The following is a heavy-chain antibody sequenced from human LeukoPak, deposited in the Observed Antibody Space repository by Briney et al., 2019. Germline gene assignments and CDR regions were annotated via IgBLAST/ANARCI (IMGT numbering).Heavy chain of an antibody. CDR2: VYYSGST. V-gene: IGHV4-59*08. D-gene: IGHD3-9*01. J-gene: IGHJ4*02. Sequence: SETLSLTCSVSGGAIKNYYWSWIRQPPGKGLEWIGYVYYSGSTNYNPSLKSRVTISVDTSKNQFSLKLSSVTAADTAVYYCARVPATNDILTGYLDYWGQGTLVTVSS. CDR1: GGAIKNYY. CDR3: ARVPATNDILTGYLDY.